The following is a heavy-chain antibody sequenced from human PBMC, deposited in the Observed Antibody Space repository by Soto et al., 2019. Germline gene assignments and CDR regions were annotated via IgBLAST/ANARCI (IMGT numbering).Heavy chain of an antibody. CDR1: GYSFTTYN. Sequence: QVQLVQSGAEVKKPGASVKVSCKASGYSFTTYNIHWVRQAPGPGLEWMGAVNPSSGSTSYAQKFHGRVTLTRDTSTSTVYMELSSLRSEDAAVYYCARWAPDAFHLWGQGTLVTVSS. CDR3: ARWAPDAFHL. J-gene: IGHJ3*01. V-gene: IGHV1-46*01. CDR2: VNPSSGST.